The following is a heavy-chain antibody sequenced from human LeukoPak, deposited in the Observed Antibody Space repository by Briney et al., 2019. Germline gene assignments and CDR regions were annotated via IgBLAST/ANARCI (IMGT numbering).Heavy chain of an antibody. CDR3: AKDGYCSGGRCHAALKY. CDR1: GFTFDDYA. CDR2: ISGDGGST. V-gene: IGHV3-43*02. J-gene: IGHJ4*02. D-gene: IGHD2-15*01. Sequence: GGSLRLSCAASGFTFDDYAMHWVRQVPGKGLEWVSLISGDGGSTSYADSVKGRFTISRDNNKSSLYLQMNSLRAEDTAFYYCAKDGYCSGGRCHAALKYWGQGTLVTVSS.